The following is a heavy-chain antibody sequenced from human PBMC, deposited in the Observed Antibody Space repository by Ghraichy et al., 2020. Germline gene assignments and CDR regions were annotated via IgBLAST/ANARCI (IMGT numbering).Heavy chain of an antibody. V-gene: IGHV2-5*02. Sequence: SGPTLVKPTQTLTLTCTFSGFSLSTSGVGVGWIRQPPGKALEWLALIYWDDDKRYSPSLKTRLTITKDTSKNQVVLTMTNMDLVDTATYYCAHQTYSYDGSGYRSPDAFDIWGQGTMVTVSS. J-gene: IGHJ3*02. CDR2: IYWDDDK. CDR3: AHQTYSYDGSGYRSPDAFDI. D-gene: IGHD3-22*01. CDR1: GFSLSTSGVG.